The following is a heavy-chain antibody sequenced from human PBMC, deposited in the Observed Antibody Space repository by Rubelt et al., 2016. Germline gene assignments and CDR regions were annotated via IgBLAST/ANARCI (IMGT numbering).Heavy chain of an antibody. V-gene: IGHV4-34*01. D-gene: IGHD3-10*01. CDR3: APQVITMVRGVIITGWFDP. CDR1: GGSSSSYY. CDR2: INHSGST. Sequence: QVQLRQWGAGLLKPSETLSLTCAVYGGSSSSYYWSWIRQPPGKGLEWIGEINHSGSTNYNPSLKSRVTISVDTSKNQFSLKRSAVTAAETAVYYCAPQVITMVRGVIITGWFDPWGQGTLVTVSS. J-gene: IGHJ5*02.